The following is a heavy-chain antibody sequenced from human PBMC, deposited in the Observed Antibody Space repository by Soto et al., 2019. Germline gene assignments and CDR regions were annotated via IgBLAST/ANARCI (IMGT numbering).Heavy chain of an antibody. CDR3: ARAPLGRYPIPFDY. J-gene: IGHJ4*02. D-gene: IGHD3-16*01. CDR2: IYSGGST. Sequence: GGSLRLSCAASGFTVSSNYMSWVRQAPGKGLEWVSVIYSGGSTYYADSVKGRFTISRDNSKNTLYLQMNSLRAEDTAVYYCARAPLGRYPIPFDYWGQGTLVTVSS. CDR1: GFTVSSNY. V-gene: IGHV3-66*01.